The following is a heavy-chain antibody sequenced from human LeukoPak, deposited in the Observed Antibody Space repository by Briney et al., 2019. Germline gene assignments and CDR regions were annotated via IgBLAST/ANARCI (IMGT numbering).Heavy chain of an antibody. CDR2: IKQDGSEK. V-gene: IGHV3-7*01. CDR1: GFNFGNYW. J-gene: IGHJ4*02. Sequence: PGGSLRLSCVASGFNFGNYWMSWVRQAPVKGLEWVANIKQDGSEKYYVDSVEGRFTISRDNAKNSLFLQMNSLRAEDTAVYYCAREDSGEPFDYWGQGTLVTVSS. CDR3: AREDSGEPFDY. D-gene: IGHD4/OR15-4a*01.